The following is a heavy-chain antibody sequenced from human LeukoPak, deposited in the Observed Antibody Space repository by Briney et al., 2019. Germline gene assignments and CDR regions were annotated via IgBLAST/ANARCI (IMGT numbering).Heavy chain of an antibody. CDR2: VTASGGGS. D-gene: IGHD4-17*01. V-gene: IGHV3-23*01. CDR3: AKDQYYGDRAVTHFDY. J-gene: IGHJ4*02. CDR1: GFTFSNYA. Sequence: GGSLRLSCAASGFTFSNYAMTWVRQAPGKGLERVSSVTASGGGSYYAGSVKGRFTISRDNSRNTLYLQMNSLGVGDTAVYYCAKDQYYGDRAVTHFDYWGQGALVTVSS.